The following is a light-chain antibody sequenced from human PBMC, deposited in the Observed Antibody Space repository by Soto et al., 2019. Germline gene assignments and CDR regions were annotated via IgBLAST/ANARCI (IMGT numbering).Light chain of an antibody. Sequence: QSVLTQPPSASVTPGQRVTISCSGSSSNIGSNTVNWYQQLPGMAPKLLIYGNNQRPSGVPDRFSGSKSGTSASLAISGLQSADEAEYYCAAWDDSLNGYVFATGTKVTVL. CDR2: GNN. CDR3: AAWDDSLNGYV. V-gene: IGLV1-44*01. J-gene: IGLJ1*01. CDR1: SSNIGSNT.